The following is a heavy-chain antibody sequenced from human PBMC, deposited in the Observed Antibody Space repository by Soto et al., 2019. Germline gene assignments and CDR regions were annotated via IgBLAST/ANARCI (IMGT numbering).Heavy chain of an antibody. V-gene: IGHV4-39*01. CDR2: IHYSGAT. D-gene: IGHD3-16*01. CDR1: GGYLSSGSSY. J-gene: IGHJ3*02. CDR3: ARHLRNPSAYKVFDI. Sequence: QLQLQESGPGLVKPSETLTLTCTVSGGYLSSGSSYWGGIRQPPGKGLEWIGSIHYSGATYNNPSLECRAAIFVDTSKNRFSLKLSSVSAADTAVYYCARHLRNPSAYKVFDIWGQGTMVTVSS.